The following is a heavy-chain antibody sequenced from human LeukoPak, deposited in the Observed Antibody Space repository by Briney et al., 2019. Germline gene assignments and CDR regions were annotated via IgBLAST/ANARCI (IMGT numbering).Heavy chain of an antibody. CDR2: ISWDGGST. CDR1: GFTFDDYT. CDR3: AKGRGATPPYYFDY. Sequence: SGGSLRLSCAASGFTFDDYTMHWVRQAPGKGLEWVSLISWDGGSTYYADSVKGRFTISRDNSKNSLYLQMNSLRTEDTALYYCAKGRGATPPYYFDYWGQGTLVTVSS. D-gene: IGHD1-26*01. V-gene: IGHV3-43*01. J-gene: IGHJ4*02.